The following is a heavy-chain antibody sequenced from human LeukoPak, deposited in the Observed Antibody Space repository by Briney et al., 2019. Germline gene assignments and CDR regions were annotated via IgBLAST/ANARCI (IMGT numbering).Heavy chain of an antibody. D-gene: IGHD6-19*01. CDR1: GGSISSGCHY. J-gene: IGHJ4*02. CDR3: ARDNSGWLYLDY. V-gene: IGHV4-31*03. CDR2: DDYSGIT. Sequence: SETLSLTCTVSGGSISSGCHYWTWIPPHPGKGREGIGYDDYSGITYYNPALRRRATISVDTSKNQFYLELNSVAAAATAVYYCARDNSGWLYLDYWGQGTLVTVSS.